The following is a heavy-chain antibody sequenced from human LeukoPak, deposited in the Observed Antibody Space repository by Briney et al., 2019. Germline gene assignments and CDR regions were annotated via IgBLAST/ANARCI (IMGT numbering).Heavy chain of an antibody. V-gene: IGHV3-23*01. CDR1: GFTFSNYA. CDR3: AQDFVVVSGNVNYFDY. J-gene: IGHJ4*02. CDR2: ISGSGDNT. Sequence: GGSLRLSCAASGFTFSNYAMSWVRQAPGKGLEWVSAISGSGDNTYYADSVKGRFTISRDNSKNTLYVQMKSLRAEDADVYYCAQDFVVVSGNVNYFDYWGQGTLVTVSS. D-gene: IGHD2-21*02.